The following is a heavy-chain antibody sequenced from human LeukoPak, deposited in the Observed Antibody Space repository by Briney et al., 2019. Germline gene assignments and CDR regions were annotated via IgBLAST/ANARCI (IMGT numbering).Heavy chain of an antibody. J-gene: IGHJ4*02. Sequence: PGGSLRLSCAASGFTFSSYAMSWVRQAPGKGLEWVSAISGSGGSAYYADSVKGRFTISRDNSKNTLYLQMNSLRAEDTAVYYCAKDLVSLNFSGDYWGQGTLVTVSS. V-gene: IGHV3-23*01. CDR3: AKDLVSLNFSGDY. CDR2: ISGSGGSA. CDR1: GFTFSSYA. D-gene: IGHD3-10*01.